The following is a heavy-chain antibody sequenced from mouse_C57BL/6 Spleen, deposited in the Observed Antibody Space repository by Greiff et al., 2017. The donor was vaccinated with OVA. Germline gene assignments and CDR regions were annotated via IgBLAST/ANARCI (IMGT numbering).Heavy chain of an antibody. V-gene: IGHV3-6*01. CDR1: GYSITSGYY. CDR3: ARGRYYGSSRLFDY. J-gene: IGHJ2*01. D-gene: IGHD1-1*01. CDR2: ISYDGSN. Sequence: EVKLMESGPGLVKPSQSLSLTCSVTGYSITSGYYWNWIRKFPGNKLEWMGYISYDGSNNYNPSLTNRISITRDKSKNQFFLKLNSVTTEDTATYYCARGRYYGSSRLFDYWGQGTTLTVSS.